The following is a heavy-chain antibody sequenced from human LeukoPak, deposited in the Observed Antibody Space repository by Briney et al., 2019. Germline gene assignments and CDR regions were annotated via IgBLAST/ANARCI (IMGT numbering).Heavy chain of an antibody. Sequence: GESLKISCKASGYRFINYWIAWVRQMPGQGLEWVGMVYPGESETRYSPSFQGQVTVSADKSVDTAYLQWSRLKASDTAMYYCARLSLDCTGGTCLDLDYWGQGTLVTISS. CDR3: ARLSLDCTGGTCLDLDY. J-gene: IGHJ4*02. CDR2: VYPGESET. CDR1: GYRFINYW. V-gene: IGHV5-51*01. D-gene: IGHD2-8*02.